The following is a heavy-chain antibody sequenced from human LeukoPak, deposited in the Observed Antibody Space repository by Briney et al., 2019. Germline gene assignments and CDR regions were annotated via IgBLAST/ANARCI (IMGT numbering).Heavy chain of an antibody. D-gene: IGHD1-26*01. CDR3: ARDPHWGAGYFDF. V-gene: IGHV3-7*01. CDR2: IKHDGSEK. J-gene: IGHJ4*02. Sequence: GGSLRLSCAASGFIFSSYWMSWVRQVPGKGLEWVANIKHDGSEKYYVDSVKGRFTISVDSAKRSLYLQMNSLKDEDTAAYYCARDPHWGAGYFDFWGQGALVTVSS. CDR1: GFIFSSYW.